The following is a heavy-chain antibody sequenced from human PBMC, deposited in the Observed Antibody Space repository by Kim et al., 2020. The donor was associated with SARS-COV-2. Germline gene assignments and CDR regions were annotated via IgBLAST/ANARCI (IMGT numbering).Heavy chain of an antibody. CDR2: IYHSGST. V-gene: IGHV4-4*02. CDR1: GGSISSSNW. Sequence: SETLSLTCAVSGGSISSSNWWSWVRQPPGKGLEWIGEIYHSGSTNYNPSLKSRVTISVDKSKNQFSLKLSSVTAADTAVYYCARHPIAAAGTVDYWGQGTLVTVSS. J-gene: IGHJ4*02. CDR3: ARHPIAAAGTVDY. D-gene: IGHD6-13*01.